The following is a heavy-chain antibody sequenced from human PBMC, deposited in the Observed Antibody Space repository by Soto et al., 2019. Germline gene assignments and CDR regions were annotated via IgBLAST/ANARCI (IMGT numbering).Heavy chain of an antibody. J-gene: IGHJ6*02. Sequence: QVQLVESGGGVVQPGRSLRLSCAASGFTFSSYGMHWVRQAPGKGMEWVAVISYDGSNKYYADSVKGRFTISRDNSKNTQYMQMNRLRAADTAVYYCAKDQGYSSRYGMDVWGQGTTVTVSS. CDR3: AKDQGYSSRYGMDV. V-gene: IGHV3-30*18. CDR2: ISYDGSNK. D-gene: IGHD6-19*01. CDR1: GFTFSSYG.